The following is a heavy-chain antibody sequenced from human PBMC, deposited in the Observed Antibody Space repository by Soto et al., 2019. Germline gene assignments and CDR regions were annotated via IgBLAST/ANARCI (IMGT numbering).Heavy chain of an antibody. V-gene: IGHV3-30-3*01. J-gene: IGHJ4*02. D-gene: IGHD1-26*01. CDR1: GFTFSSYA. CDR3: ASDCSGSYYGPADY. Sequence: QVQLVESGGVVVQPGRALRLSCAASGFTFSSYAMHWVRQAPGKGLEWVAVLSYDGSNKYDADSVKGRFTISRDNSKNTLYLQMNSLRAEDTAVYYCASDCSGSYYGPADYWGQGTLVTVSS. CDR2: LSYDGSNK.